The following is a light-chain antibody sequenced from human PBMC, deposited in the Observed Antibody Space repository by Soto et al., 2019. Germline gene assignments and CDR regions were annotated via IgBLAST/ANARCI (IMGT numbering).Light chain of an antibody. CDR1: HSVSSN. CDR2: DAS. Sequence: EIVMTQSPAILSVSPGERATLSCRASHSVSSNLAWFQQKPGQAPRLLISDASIRATGIPARFSGSGSGTEFALTISSLQSEDFAVYYCQQYYNWPLTFGGGTKVDIK. V-gene: IGKV3-15*01. J-gene: IGKJ4*01. CDR3: QQYYNWPLT.